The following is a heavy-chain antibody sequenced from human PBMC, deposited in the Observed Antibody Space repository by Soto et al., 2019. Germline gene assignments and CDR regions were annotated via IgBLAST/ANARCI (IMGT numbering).Heavy chain of an antibody. J-gene: IGHJ6*02. Sequence: RAPVKVSCKASGGTFSSYAISWVRQAPGQGLEWMGGIIPIFGTANYAQKFQGRVTITADKSTSTAYMELSSLRSEDTAVYYCTRLVGSSYPYYYFYGMDVWGQGTTVTVSS. V-gene: IGHV1-69*06. CDR1: GGTFSSYA. CDR3: TRLVGSSYPYYYFYGMDV. D-gene: IGHD6-13*01. CDR2: IIPIFGTA.